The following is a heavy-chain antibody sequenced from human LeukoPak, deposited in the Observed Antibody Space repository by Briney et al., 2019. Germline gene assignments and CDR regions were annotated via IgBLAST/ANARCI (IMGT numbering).Heavy chain of an antibody. D-gene: IGHD6-13*01. CDR3: ARQRIAAAGIGYFQH. CDR1: GYSISSGYY. V-gene: IGHV4-38-2*02. J-gene: IGHJ1*01. Sequence: SQTLSLTCTVSGYSISSGYYWGWIRQPPGKGLEWIGSIYYSGSTYYNPSLKSRVTISVDTSKNQFSLKLSSVTAADTAVYYCARQRIAAAGIGYFQHWGQGTLVTVSS. CDR2: IYYSGST.